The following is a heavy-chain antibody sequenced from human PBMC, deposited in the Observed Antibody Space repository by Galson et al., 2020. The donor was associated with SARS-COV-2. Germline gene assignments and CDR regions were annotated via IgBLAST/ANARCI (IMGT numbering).Heavy chain of an antibody. J-gene: IGHJ6*03. D-gene: IGHD3-9*01. V-gene: IGHV3-33*06. CDR3: AKPGNILALGAPNGGPMDA. Sequence: GGSLRLSCAASGFSFSNYGMYWVRQAPGKGLEWVAVIWYAGGNKYYADSVKGRFTISRDNSRNTLYLQMNSLRPEDTAIYYCAKPGNILALGAPNGGPMDAWGRGTTVIVSS. CDR1: GFSFSNYG. CDR2: IWYAGGNK.